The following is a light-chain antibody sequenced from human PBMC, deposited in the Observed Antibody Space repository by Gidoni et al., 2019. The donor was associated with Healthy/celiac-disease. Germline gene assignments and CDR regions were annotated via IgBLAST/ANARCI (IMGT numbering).Light chain of an antibody. V-gene: IGKV3-11*01. CDR1: QSVSSY. J-gene: IGKJ4*01. Sequence: EIVLTQSPATLSLSPGERATLSCRALQSVSSYLAWYQQKPGQAPRLLIYDASNRATGIPARFSGSGSGTDFTLTISSLEPEDFAVYYCQQRSNWPHLTFGGGTKVEIK. CDR3: QQRSNWPHLT. CDR2: DAS.